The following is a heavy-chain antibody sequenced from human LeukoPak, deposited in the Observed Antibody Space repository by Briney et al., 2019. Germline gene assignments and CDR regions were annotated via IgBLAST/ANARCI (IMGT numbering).Heavy chain of an antibody. CDR1: GGSFSGYY. V-gene: IGHV4-34*01. Sequence: SETLSLTCAVYGGSFSGYYWSWIRQPPGKGLEWIGEINHSGSTNYNPSLKSRVTISVDTSKNQFSLKLSSVTAADTAVYYCAVTFIAAAGDEAFDIWGQGTMVTVSS. CDR3: AVTFIAAAGDEAFDI. CDR2: INHSGST. J-gene: IGHJ3*02. D-gene: IGHD6-13*01.